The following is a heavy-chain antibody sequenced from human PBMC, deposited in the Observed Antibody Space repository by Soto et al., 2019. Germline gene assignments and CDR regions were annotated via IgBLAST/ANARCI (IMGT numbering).Heavy chain of an antibody. CDR3: ARERRTVVTPLSDY. J-gene: IGHJ4*02. CDR2: ISYDGSNK. D-gene: IGHD2-21*02. CDR1: GFTFSSYA. Sequence: QVQLVESGGGVVQPGRSLRLSCAASGFTFSSYAMHWVRQAPGKGLEWVAVISYDGSNKYYADSVKDRFTISRDNSKNTLYLQMNSLRAEDTAVYYCARERRTVVTPLSDYWGQGTLVTVSS. V-gene: IGHV3-30-3*01.